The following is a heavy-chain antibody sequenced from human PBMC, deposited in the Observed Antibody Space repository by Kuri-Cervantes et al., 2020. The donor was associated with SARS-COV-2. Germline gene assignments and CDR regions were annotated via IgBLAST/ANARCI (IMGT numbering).Heavy chain of an antibody. Sequence: GSLRLSCTVSGGSISISSYYWGWIRQPPGKGLEWIGSIYYSGSTYYNPSLKSRVTISVDTSKNQFSLKLSSVTAADTAVYYCARLYYDILTGYYRHYFDYWGQGTLVTVSS. CDR1: GGSISISSYY. D-gene: IGHD3-9*01. CDR3: ARLYYDILTGYYRHYFDY. V-gene: IGHV4-39*01. CDR2: IYYSGST. J-gene: IGHJ4*02.